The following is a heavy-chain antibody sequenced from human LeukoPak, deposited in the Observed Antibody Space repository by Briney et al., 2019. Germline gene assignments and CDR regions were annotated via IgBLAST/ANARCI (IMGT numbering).Heavy chain of an antibody. CDR1: GGSFSGYY. D-gene: IGHD1-26*01. V-gene: IGHV4-34*01. CDR2: INHGGST. Sequence: SETLSLTCAAYGGSFSGYYWSWIRQPPGKGLEWIGEINHGGSTNYNPSLKSRVTISVDTSKNQFSLKLSSVTAADTAVYYCARQAGGYWGQGTLVTVSS. J-gene: IGHJ4*02. CDR3: ARQAGGY.